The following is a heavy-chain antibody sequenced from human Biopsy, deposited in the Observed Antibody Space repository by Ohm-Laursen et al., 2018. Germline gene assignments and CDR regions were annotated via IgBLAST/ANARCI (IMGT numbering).Heavy chain of an antibody. J-gene: IGHJ4*02. CDR3: TRSAGYGYDY. D-gene: IGHD5-12*01. CDR2: IKKKSNNDAT. Sequence: SLRLSCAASGFNLSAFALHWVRHAPGRGLEWVGRIKKKSNNDATAYAESMKGRFSILRDDSKSTSFLQMNSLKIEDTAVYFCTRSAGYGYDYWGQGILVTVSS. V-gene: IGHV3-73*01. CDR1: GFNLSAFA.